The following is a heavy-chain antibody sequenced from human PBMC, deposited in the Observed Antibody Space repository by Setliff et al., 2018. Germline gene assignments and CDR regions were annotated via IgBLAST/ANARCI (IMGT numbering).Heavy chain of an antibody. J-gene: IGHJ4*02. Sequence: SETLSLTCTVSGDSISNYYWIRQTAGKGLEWIGSIYAGEATYYNPSLESRVVISVGSSKKRFSLKVSSVTAADTAVYYCARAIVVVPPNALKVYFDHWGPGVQVTVSS. D-gene: IGHD2-2*01. CDR3: ARAIVVVPPNALKVYFDH. CDR1: GDSISNYY. CDR2: IYAGEAT. V-gene: IGHV4-4*07.